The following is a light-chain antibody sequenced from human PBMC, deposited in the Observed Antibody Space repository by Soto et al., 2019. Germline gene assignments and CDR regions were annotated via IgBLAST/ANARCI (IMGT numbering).Light chain of an antibody. CDR3: MQSFQTPRT. CDR1: QSLLHSNGYNY. CDR2: SGS. V-gene: IGKV2-28*01. Sequence: DIVMTQSPLSLLVTPGEPASISCRSSQSLLHSNGYNYLDWYLQKPVQSPQLLIYSGSNRASGVPDRFSGSGSGTDFTLKISSVEVEDVWAYYWMQSFQTPRTCGPGPKLEIK. J-gene: IGKJ2*01.